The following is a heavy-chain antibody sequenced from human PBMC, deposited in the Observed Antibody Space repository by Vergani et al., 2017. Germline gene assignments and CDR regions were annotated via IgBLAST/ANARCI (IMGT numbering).Heavy chain of an antibody. Sequence: EVQLVESGGGLVQPGGSLRLSCAASGFTVSSNYMSWVRQAPGKGLEWVSVIYSGGSTYYADSVKGRFTISRDNSKNTLYLQMNSLRAEDTAVYYCARDRRDLLRQNWYFDLWGRGTLVTVSS. CDR2: IYSGGST. J-gene: IGHJ2*01. CDR3: ARDRRDLLRQNWYFDL. V-gene: IGHV3-66*02. D-gene: IGHD2/OR15-2a*01. CDR1: GFTVSSNY.